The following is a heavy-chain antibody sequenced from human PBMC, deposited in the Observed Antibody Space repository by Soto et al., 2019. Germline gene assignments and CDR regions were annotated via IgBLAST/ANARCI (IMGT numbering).Heavy chain of an antibody. CDR2: ISAYNDNT. D-gene: IGHD3-10*01. CDR1: GYTFTNYG. CDR3: AREGYYYGSGSYSPPRYYGMDV. J-gene: IGHJ6*02. Sequence: QIQLVQSGAEVKKAGASVKVSCKASGYTFTNYGISWVRKALGQGLEWRGWISAYNDNTNYAQKFQGRVTLTTDTSTRTAYMERRSLTSDDTAVYYCAREGYYYGSGSYSPPRYYGMDVWGQGTTVTVFS. V-gene: IGHV1-18*01.